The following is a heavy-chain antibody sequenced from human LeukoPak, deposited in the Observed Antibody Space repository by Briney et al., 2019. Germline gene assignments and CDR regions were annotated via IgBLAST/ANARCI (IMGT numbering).Heavy chain of an antibody. CDR1: GFSLSTTTVG. J-gene: IGHJ3*02. CDR3: VRTHSSGWYYAFDI. D-gene: IGHD6-19*01. Sequence: ESGPTLVKPTQTLTLTCTFSGFSLSTTTVGVGWIRQPPGKALEWLAVIYWDGGKRDSPSLKSRLAITKDTSKNQVVLTMTNMDPVDTPTYYCVRTHSSGWYYAFDIWGQGTMVTVSS. CDR2: IYWDGGK. V-gene: IGHV2-5*02.